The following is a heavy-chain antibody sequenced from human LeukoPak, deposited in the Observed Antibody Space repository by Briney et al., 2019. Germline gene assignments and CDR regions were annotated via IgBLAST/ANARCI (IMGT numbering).Heavy chain of an antibody. CDR3: ARRIAVNPVYGFDP. D-gene: IGHD6-19*01. CDR1: GGSISSYY. CDR2: IYYSGST. V-gene: IGHV4-59*08. J-gene: IGHJ5*02. Sequence: KPSETLSLTCTVSGGSISSYYWSWIRQPPGKGLEWIGYIYYSGSTNYNPSLKSRVTISVDTSKNQFSLILRSVTAADTAVCYCARRIAVNPVYGFDPWGQGTLVTVSS.